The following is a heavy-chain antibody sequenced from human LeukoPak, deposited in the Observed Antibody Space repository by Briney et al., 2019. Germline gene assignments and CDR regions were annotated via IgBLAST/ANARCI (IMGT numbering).Heavy chain of an antibody. V-gene: IGHV3-23*01. CDR2: ISGSGGST. D-gene: IGHD2-15*01. J-gene: IGHJ4*02. Sequence: GGSLRLSCAASGFTFSSYAMSWVREAPGKGLEWVSAISGSGGSTYYADSVKGRFTISRDNSKNTPYLQMNSLRAEDTAVYYCAKGDVGYCSGGSCYPFDYWGQGTLVTVSS. CDR3: AKGDVGYCSGGSCYPFDY. CDR1: GFTFSSYA.